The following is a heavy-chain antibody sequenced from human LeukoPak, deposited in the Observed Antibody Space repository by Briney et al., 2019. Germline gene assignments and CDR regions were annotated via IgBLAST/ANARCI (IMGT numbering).Heavy chain of an antibody. J-gene: IGHJ4*02. Sequence: PSETLSLTCTVSGGSISSGDYYWSWIRQPPGKGLEWIGSIYYSGSTYYNPSLKSRVTISVDTSKNQFSLELSSVTAADTAVYYCARHLIAAAGIASFDYWGQGTLVTVSS. CDR1: GGSISSGDYY. CDR2: IYYSGST. CDR3: ARHLIAAAGIASFDY. D-gene: IGHD6-13*01. V-gene: IGHV4-39*01.